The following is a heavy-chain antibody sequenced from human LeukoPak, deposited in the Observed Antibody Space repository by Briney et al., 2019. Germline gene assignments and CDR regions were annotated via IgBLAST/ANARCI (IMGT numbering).Heavy chain of an antibody. CDR2: ISTSGST. CDR3: AKDSFGEWFGEPNFDC. D-gene: IGHD3-10*01. V-gene: IGHV3-53*01. J-gene: IGHJ4*02. CDR1: GFTVSSNY. Sequence: GGSPRVSCAASGFTVSSNYMSWVRQAPGKGLEWVSVISTSGSTYYADSAKGRFAISRDNSKNTLYLQMNSLRAEDTAVYYCAKDSFGEWFGEPNFDCWGQGTLVTVSS.